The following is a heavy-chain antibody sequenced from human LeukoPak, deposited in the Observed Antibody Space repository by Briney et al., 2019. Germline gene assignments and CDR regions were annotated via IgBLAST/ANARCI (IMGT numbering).Heavy chain of an antibody. D-gene: IGHD2-2*01. V-gene: IGHV1-2*02. Sequence: ASVKVSCKASGYTFTGYYMHWVRQAPGQGLEWMGWINPNSGGTNYAQKFQGRVTMTRDTSISTAYMELSRLRSDDTAVYYCARVLGYCSSTSCLVVGWNAFDIWGQGTMVTVS. J-gene: IGHJ3*02. CDR2: INPNSGGT. CDR1: GYTFTGYY. CDR3: ARVLGYCSSTSCLVVGWNAFDI.